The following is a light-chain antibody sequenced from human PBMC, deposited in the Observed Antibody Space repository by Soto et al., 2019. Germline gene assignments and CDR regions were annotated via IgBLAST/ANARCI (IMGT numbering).Light chain of an antibody. CDR2: GAS. CDR1: QSVSSSY. CDR3: QQYGSSPSWT. J-gene: IGKJ1*01. Sequence: EIVLTQSPGTLSLSPGERATLSCRASQSVSSSYLAWYQQKPGQAPRLLIYGASSRATVIPDRFSGSGSGTDFTLTISRLEPEDFAVYYYQQYGSSPSWTFGQGTKV. V-gene: IGKV3-20*01.